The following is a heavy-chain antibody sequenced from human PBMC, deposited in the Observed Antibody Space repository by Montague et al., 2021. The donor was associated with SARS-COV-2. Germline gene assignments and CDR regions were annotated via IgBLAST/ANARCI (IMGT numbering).Heavy chain of an antibody. J-gene: IGHJ6*02. D-gene: IGHD4-17*01. Sequence: SETLSLTYAVYGGSFSGYYWSWICQPPGKGLEWIGEINHSGSTNYNPSLKGRVTISVDTSKNQFSLKLSSVTAADTAVYYCARGRTVTTFYYYYGMDVWGQGTTVTVSS. V-gene: IGHV4-34*01. CDR1: GGSFSGYY. CDR2: INHSGST. CDR3: ARGRTVTTFYYYYGMDV.